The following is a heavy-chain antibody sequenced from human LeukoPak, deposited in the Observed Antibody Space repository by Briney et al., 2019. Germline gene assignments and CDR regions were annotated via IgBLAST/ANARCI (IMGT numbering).Heavy chain of an antibody. J-gene: IGHJ4*02. Sequence: GGSLRLSCAASGFTFSSYAMSWVRQAPGKGLVWVSRINTDGSSTSYADSVKGRFTISRDNAKNTLYLQMNSLRAEDTAVYYCARDLGGYALGALDYWGQGTLVTVSS. V-gene: IGHV3-74*01. CDR3: ARDLGGYALGALDY. CDR2: INTDGSST. D-gene: IGHD1-26*01. CDR1: GFTFSSYA.